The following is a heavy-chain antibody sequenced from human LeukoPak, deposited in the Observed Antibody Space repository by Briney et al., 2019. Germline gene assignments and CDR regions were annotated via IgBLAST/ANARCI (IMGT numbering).Heavy chain of an antibody. CDR3: ARGRIPLDY. Sequence: SETLSLTCAVYGGSFSGYYWSWIRQPPGKGLEWIGEINHSGSTNYNPSLKSRVTISVDTSENQFSLKLSSVTAADTAVYYCARGRIPLDYWGQGTLVTVSS. V-gene: IGHV4-34*01. D-gene: IGHD2/OR15-2a*01. CDR1: GGSFSGYY. J-gene: IGHJ4*02. CDR2: INHSGST.